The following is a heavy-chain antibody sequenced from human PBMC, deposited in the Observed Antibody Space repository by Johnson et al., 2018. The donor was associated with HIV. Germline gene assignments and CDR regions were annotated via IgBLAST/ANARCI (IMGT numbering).Heavy chain of an antibody. CDR1: GFTFSSFG. Sequence: QVQLVESGGGVVQPGRSLRLSCAVSGFTFSSFGMHWVRQAPGKGLEWMAVISSAGTDKYYADSVKGRFTISRDNSKNTLYLQMNSLRVEDTAVYYCARIGGSYLVLWAFDIWGQGTMVTVSS. V-gene: IGHV3-30*03. J-gene: IGHJ3*02. D-gene: IGHD1-26*01. CDR3: ARIGGSYLVLWAFDI. CDR2: ISSAGTDK.